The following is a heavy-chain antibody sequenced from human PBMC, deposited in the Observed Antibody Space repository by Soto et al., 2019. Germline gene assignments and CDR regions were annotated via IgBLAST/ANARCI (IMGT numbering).Heavy chain of an antibody. V-gene: IGHV5-51*01. Sequence: GESLKISCKTSGYSFTSYWIGWVRQLPGKGMEWMGNIYPYDSDTRYSPSFQGQVTISADTSITTAYLQWSGLRASDTAMYFCARHLVGSTRGNFDYWGQGTLVTVSS. D-gene: IGHD2-2*01. J-gene: IGHJ4*01. CDR1: GYSFTSYW. CDR2: IYPYDSDT. CDR3: ARHLVGSTRGNFDY.